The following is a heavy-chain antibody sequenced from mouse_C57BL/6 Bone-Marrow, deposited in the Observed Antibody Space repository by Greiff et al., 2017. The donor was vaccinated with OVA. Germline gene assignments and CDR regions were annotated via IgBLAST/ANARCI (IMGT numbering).Heavy chain of an antibody. CDR2: IYPGDGDT. V-gene: IGHV1-82*01. CDR3: ARKGGVAYAMDY. Sequence: QVQLQQSGPELVKPGASVKISCKASGYAFSSSWMNWVKQRPGKGLEWIGRIYPGDGDTNYNGKFKGKATLTADKSSSTAYMQLSSLTSEDSAVYFCARKGGVAYAMDYWGQGTSVTVSS. CDR1: GYAFSSSW. J-gene: IGHJ4*01. D-gene: IGHD1-1*02.